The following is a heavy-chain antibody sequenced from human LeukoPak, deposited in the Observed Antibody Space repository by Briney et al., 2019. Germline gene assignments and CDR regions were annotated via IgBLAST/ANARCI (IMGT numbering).Heavy chain of an antibody. CDR2: INHGACT. Sequence: SETLSLTFAFYGGSFSDYYWSWIGQPPGKGLEWVGEINHGACTKYNPSLKSRVTISVDTSKSQFSLKVSSVTAADTAVYYCATYSGSYSVWGQGTLVTVSS. J-gene: IGHJ4*02. CDR3: ATYSGSYSV. CDR1: GGSFSDYY. V-gene: IGHV4-34*01. D-gene: IGHD1-26*01.